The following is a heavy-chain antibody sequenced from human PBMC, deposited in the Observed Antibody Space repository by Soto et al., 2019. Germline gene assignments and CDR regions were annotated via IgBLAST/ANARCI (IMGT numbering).Heavy chain of an antibody. Sequence: QVQLVQSGAEVKKPGASVKVSCKASGYTFASYVISWVRQAPGQGLEWMGWISAYNGNTNYAQKLQGRVTMTTDTSTSTAYMELRSLRSDDTAVYYCASYRAQLVLYGMDVWGLGTTVTVSS. V-gene: IGHV1-18*01. CDR3: ASYRAQLVLYGMDV. J-gene: IGHJ6*02. CDR2: ISAYNGNT. D-gene: IGHD6-13*01. CDR1: GYTFASYV.